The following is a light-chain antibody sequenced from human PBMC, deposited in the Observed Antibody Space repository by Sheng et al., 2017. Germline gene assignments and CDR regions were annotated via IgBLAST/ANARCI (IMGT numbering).Light chain of an antibody. V-gene: IGLV3-1*01. Sequence: SYELTQPPSLSVSPGQTASITCSGEKLGDRYTSWYQQKAGQSPLLVIYQDNRRPSGIPERFSGSNSGNTATLTISGTQAMDEADYYCQTWDSSTASVVFGGGTKLTVL. J-gene: IGLJ2*01. CDR2: QDN. CDR1: KLGDRY. CDR3: QTWDSSTASVV.